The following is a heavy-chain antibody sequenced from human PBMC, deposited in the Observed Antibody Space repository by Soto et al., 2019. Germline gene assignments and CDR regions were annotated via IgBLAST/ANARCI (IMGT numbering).Heavy chain of an antibody. J-gene: IGHJ4*02. CDR2: ISAYNGNT. CDR3: ARDRRYGSGSYYNRLKTSVDY. D-gene: IGHD3-10*01. V-gene: IGHV1-18*01. Sequence: QVQLVQSGAEVKKPGASVKVSCKASGYTFTSYGISWVRQAPGQGLEWMGWISAYNGNTNYAQKLQGRVTMTTDTSTSTAYMELRSLRADDTAVYYCARDRRYGSGSYYNRLKTSVDYWGQGTLVTVSS. CDR1: GYTFTSYG.